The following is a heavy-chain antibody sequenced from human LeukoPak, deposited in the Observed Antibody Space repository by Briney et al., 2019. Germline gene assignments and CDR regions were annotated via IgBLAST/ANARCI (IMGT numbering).Heavy chain of an antibody. J-gene: IGHJ4*02. D-gene: IGHD5-18*01. Sequence: GGSLGLSCAASGFTFSSYGMHWVRQAPGKGLERVAVISYDGSNKYYADSVKGRFTISRDNSKNTLYLQMNSLRAEDTAVYYCAKDRGDTAMVALDDYWGQGTLVTVSS. CDR1: GFTFSSYG. V-gene: IGHV3-30*18. CDR3: AKDRGDTAMVALDDY. CDR2: ISYDGSNK.